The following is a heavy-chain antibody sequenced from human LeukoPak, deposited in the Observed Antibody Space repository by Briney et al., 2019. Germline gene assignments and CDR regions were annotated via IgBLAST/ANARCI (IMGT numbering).Heavy chain of an antibody. CDR1: GLTVSSSY. CDR3: ATSSHLWFGEYDAFDI. V-gene: IGHV3-66*01. CDR2: IYSDGGT. Sequence: GGSLRLSCAASGLTVSSSYMSWVRQAPGKGLEWVSVIYSDGGTYYADSVKDRFTISRDNSKNTLYLQMNSLRAEDTAVYYCATSSHLWFGEYDAFDIWGQGTMVTVSS. J-gene: IGHJ3*02. D-gene: IGHD3-10*01.